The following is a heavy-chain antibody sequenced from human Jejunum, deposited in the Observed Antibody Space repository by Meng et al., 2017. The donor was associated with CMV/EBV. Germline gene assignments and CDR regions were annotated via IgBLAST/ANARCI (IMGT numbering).Heavy chain of an antibody. CDR2: ISYSGKV. D-gene: IGHD2-8*01. J-gene: IGHJ6*02. Sequence: SPSSYWTWVRLPPGKGLEWIGYISYSGKVSYNPSLETRVSITRDTSKNQFSLTLTSVTAADTAFYYCARESMVPVSRYYFYLMDVWGQGATVTVSS. CDR3: ARESMVPVSRYYFYLMDV. CDR1: SPSSY. V-gene: IGHV4-61*01.